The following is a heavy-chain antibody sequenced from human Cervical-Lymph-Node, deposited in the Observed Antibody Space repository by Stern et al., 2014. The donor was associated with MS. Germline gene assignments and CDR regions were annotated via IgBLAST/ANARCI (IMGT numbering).Heavy chain of an antibody. V-gene: IGHV3-30*18. CDR3: AKDPRGIFGVVIPYFDF. J-gene: IGHJ4*02. CDR1: GLKLSDSG. CDR2: MSYDGTNK. D-gene: IGHD3-3*01. Sequence: QVQLVESGGGVVQPGRSLRLSCVASGLKLSDSGMHWVRQAPGKGLEWVAGMSYDGTNKYYADSVKGRRTIARDNSKNTLYLQMDSLRAEDTALYYCAKDPRGIFGVVIPYFDFWGQGTQVTVSS.